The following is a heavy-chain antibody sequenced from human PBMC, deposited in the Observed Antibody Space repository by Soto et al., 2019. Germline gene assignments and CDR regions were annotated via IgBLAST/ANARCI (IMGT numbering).Heavy chain of an antibody. CDR2: ISWDGGST. CDR3: AKDKGPYYDSSGGGPFDY. D-gene: IGHD3-22*01. Sequence: GSLRLSCAASGFTFDDYAMHWVRQAPGKGLEWVSLISWDGGSTYYADSVKGRFTISRDNSKNSLYLQMNSLRAEDTALYYCAKDKGPYYDSSGGGPFDYWGQGTLVTVSS. CDR1: GFTFDDYA. J-gene: IGHJ4*02. V-gene: IGHV3-43D*03.